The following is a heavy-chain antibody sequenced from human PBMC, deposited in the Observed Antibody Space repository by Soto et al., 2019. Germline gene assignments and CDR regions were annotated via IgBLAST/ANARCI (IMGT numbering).Heavy chain of an antibody. J-gene: IGHJ4*02. CDR2: IYLDDDK. Sequence: QITLKESGPTLVKPTQTLTLTCTFSGFSLSSTRMAVGWIRQPPGKALEWLALIYLDDDKRYSPFLKSRLTITKDTSKNQVVLTMSNMDPVDTARYYCAHIVVAGLAYFFDYWGQGTLVTVSS. CDR1: GFSLSSTRMA. V-gene: IGHV2-5*02. CDR3: AHIVVAGLAYFFDY. D-gene: IGHD6-19*01.